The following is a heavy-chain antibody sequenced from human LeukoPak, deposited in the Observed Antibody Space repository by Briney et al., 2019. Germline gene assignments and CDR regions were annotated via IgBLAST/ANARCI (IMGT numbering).Heavy chain of an antibody. Sequence: GASLNISCESAGYIFTSYWITWVRQLPRKGLEWRGRIDHSDSYTNYNPSFQGHVTISADNSISTAYLQWSSLKASDTAMYYCAVRARDYGDIDFDYWGQGTLVTVSS. D-gene: IGHD4-17*01. V-gene: IGHV5-10-1*01. CDR3: AVRARDYGDIDFDY. J-gene: IGHJ4*02. CDR1: GYIFTSYW. CDR2: IDHSDSYT.